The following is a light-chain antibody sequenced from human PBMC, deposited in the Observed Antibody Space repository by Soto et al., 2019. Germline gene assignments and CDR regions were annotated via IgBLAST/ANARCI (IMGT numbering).Light chain of an antibody. CDR1: QSVSSS. J-gene: IGKJ4*01. Sequence: EMVMTQSPATLSVSPGERATLSCSASQSVSSSLAWYQHKPGQSPRLLIYGPSSRATGIPARFSGSGSGTEFTLTISSLKSEDFAVYYCQQYNNWPLTFGGGTKVEIK. CDR2: GPS. V-gene: IGKV3-15*01. CDR3: QQYNNWPLT.